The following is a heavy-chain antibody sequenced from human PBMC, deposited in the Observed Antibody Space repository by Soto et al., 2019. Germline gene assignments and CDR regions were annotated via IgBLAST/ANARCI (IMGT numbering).Heavy chain of an antibody. V-gene: IGHV5-51*01. Sequence: PGESLKISWNGSGYSFTSYWIGWVRQMPGKGLEWMGIIYPGDSDTRYSPSFQGQVTISADKSISTAYLQWSSLKASDTAMYYCAIWRYYYDSSGYFSYVDDWGQGTLVTVS. D-gene: IGHD3-22*01. CDR1: GYSFTSYW. CDR2: IYPGDSDT. J-gene: IGHJ4*02. CDR3: AIWRYYYDSSGYFSYVDD.